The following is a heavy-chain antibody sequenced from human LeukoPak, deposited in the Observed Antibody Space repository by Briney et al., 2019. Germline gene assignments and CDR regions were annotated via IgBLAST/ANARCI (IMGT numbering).Heavy chain of an antibody. CDR1: GGSISSYY. CDR2: IYYSGST. D-gene: IGHD4-11*01. J-gene: IGHJ6*03. V-gene: IGHV4-59*01. CDR3: VRDTVTTYYYYMDV. Sequence: SETLSLTCTVSGGSISSYYWSWIRQPPGKGLEWIGYIYYSGSTNYNPSLKSRVTISVDTSKNQFSLKLSSVTAADTAVYYCVRDTVTTYYYYMDVWGKGTTVTVSS.